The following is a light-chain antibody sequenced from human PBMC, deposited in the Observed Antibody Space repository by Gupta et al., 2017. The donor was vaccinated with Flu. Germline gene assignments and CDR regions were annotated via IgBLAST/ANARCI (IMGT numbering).Light chain of an antibody. V-gene: IGLV3-21*02. J-gene: IGLJ3*02. CDR3: QVWDSSSDAV. CDR2: DDS. CDR1: NIGSKS. Sequence: SYVLTQPPSVSVAPGQTARITCGGNNIGSKSVQWYQQKPGQAPVLVVYDDSDRPPWSPERFSGSNSGNTATLTISRVEAGDEADYYCQVWDSSSDAVFGGGTKLTVL.